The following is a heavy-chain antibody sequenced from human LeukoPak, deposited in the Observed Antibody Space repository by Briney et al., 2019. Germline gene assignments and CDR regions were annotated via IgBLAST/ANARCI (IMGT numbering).Heavy chain of an antibody. CDR2: INSDGSST. V-gene: IGHV3-74*01. CDR1: GFTFSSYW. J-gene: IGHJ1*01. CDR3: ARGTELRYFDWLSQH. Sequence: GGSLRLSCAASGFTFSSYWMHWVRQAPRKALVWVSRINSDGSSTSYADSVKGRFTISRDNAKNTLYLQMNSLRAEDAAVYYCARGTELRYFDWLSQHWGQGTLVTVSS. D-gene: IGHD3-9*01.